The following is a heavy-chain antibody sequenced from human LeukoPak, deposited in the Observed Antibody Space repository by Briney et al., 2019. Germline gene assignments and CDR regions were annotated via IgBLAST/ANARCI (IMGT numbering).Heavy chain of an antibody. D-gene: IGHD3-16*01. Sequence: KPSETLSLTCTVSGGSISSGGYYWSWIRQHPGKGLEWIGYIYYSGSTYYNPSLKSRVTISVDTSKNQFSLKLSSVTAADTAVYYCARGNGHWGYLRREALFDPWGQGTLVTVSS. CDR2: IYYSGST. J-gene: IGHJ5*02. CDR1: GGSISSGGYY. V-gene: IGHV4-31*03. CDR3: ARGNGHWGYLRREALFDP.